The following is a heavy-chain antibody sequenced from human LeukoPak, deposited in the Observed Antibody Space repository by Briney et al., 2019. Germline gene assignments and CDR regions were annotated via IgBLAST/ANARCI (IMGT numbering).Heavy chain of an antibody. D-gene: IGHD2-15*01. CDR2: IYYSGST. CDR1: GGSISSSSYY. CDR3: ARHIPFCSGGSCYDY. J-gene: IGHJ4*02. Sequence: PSETLSLTCTVSGGSISSSSYYWGWLRQPPGKGLEWIGSIYYSGSTYYDPSLKSRVTISVDTSKNQFSLKLSSVTAADTAVYYCARHIPFCSGGSCYDYWGQGTLVTVSS. V-gene: IGHV4-39*01.